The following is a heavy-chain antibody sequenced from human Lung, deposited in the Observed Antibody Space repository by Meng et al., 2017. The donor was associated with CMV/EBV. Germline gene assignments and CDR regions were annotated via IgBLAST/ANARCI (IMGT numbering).Heavy chain of an antibody. D-gene: IGHD6-13*01. CDR3: TRLTAADTSFDC. V-gene: IGHV3-73*01. Sequence: GGSLRLSCAASGFTFSGSAIHWVRQASGKGLEWVGRIKTKADNYATAYAASLKGRFTISRDDSQNTAYLQMNSLKTEDTAVYYCTRLTAADTSFDCWGQGPLVTVSS. CDR1: GFTFSGSA. CDR2: IKTKADNYAT. J-gene: IGHJ4*02.